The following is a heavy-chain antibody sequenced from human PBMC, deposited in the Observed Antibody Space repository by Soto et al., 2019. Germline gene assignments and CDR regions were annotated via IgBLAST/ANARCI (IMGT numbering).Heavy chain of an antibody. V-gene: IGHV1-46*01. CDR3: ARISNSLPDY. CDR2: INPGRGST. CDR1: GYTFTNYH. D-gene: IGHD1-1*01. Sequence: QVQLVQSGAEVKKPGASVKVSCKASGYTFTNYHIHCVRQAPGQGLEWMGIINPGRGSTTYAHKFQGRATMTRDTSTSTVYMELDSLRSDDTAVYFCARISNSLPDYWGQGTLVTVSS. J-gene: IGHJ4*02.